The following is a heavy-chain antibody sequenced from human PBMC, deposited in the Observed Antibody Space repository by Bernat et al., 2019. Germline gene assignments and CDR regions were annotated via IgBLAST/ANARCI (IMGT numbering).Heavy chain of an antibody. D-gene: IGHD2-2*01. Sequence: EVQLVESGGGLVQPGGSLRLSCAVAGFTFSSHDMHWVRQPTGNGLEWVSAIGTSGVTYYSDSVKGRFTISRENAKNSLYLQMNGLRAGDTAVYYCARGRIPSCSIATCQKGNWFDPWGQGTLVTVSS. CDR2: IGTSGVT. CDR1: GFTFSSHD. V-gene: IGHV3-13*01. J-gene: IGHJ5*02. CDR3: ARGRIPSCSIATCQKGNWFDP.